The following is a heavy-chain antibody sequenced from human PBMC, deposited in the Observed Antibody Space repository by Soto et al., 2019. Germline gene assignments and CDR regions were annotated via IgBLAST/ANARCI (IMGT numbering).Heavy chain of an antibody. CDR1: GFTFSSYA. V-gene: IGHV3-23*01. Sequence: GGSLRLSCAASGFTFSSYAMSWVRQAPGKGLEWVSAISGSGGSTYYADSVKGRFTISRDNSKNTLYLQMNSLRAEDTAVYYCAKDSVLRFLEWHYFQDDWGQGTLVTVSS. CDR3: AKDSVLRFLEWHYFQDD. CDR2: ISGSGGST. J-gene: IGHJ4*02. D-gene: IGHD3-3*01.